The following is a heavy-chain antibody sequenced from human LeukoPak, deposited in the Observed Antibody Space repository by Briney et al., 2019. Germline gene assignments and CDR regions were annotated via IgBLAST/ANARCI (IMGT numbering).Heavy chain of an antibody. CDR3: ARGRGKNYGGNPNHDY. V-gene: IGHV4-34*01. CDR2: INHSGST. Sequence: SETLSLTCAVYGGSSSGYYWSWIRQPPGKGLEWIGEINHSGSTNYNPSLKSRVTISVDTSKNRFSLKLSSVTAADTAVYYCARGRGKNYGGNPNHDYWGQGTLVTVSS. CDR1: GGSSSGYY. D-gene: IGHD4-23*01. J-gene: IGHJ4*02.